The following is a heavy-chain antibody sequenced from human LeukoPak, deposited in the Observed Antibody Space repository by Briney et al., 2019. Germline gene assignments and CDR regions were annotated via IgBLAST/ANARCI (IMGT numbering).Heavy chain of an antibody. CDR3: AREGLNMVRGVIPKEAWGWFDP. CDR1: GGSINNSY. CDR2: IYYSGST. V-gene: IGHV4-59*12. Sequence: SETLSLTCTVSGGSINNSYWTWIRQPPGKGLEWIGHIYYSGSTNYSPSLKSRVTISVDTSMNQFSLKLSSMTAADTAVYYCAREGLNMVRGVIPKEAWGWFDPWGQGTLVTVSS. J-gene: IGHJ5*02. D-gene: IGHD3-10*01.